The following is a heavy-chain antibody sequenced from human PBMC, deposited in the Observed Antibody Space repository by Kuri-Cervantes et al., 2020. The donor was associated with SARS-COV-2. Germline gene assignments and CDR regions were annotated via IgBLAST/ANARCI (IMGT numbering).Heavy chain of an antibody. CDR1: GYSISSGYY. CDR2: VNHNGGA. V-gene: IGHV4-38-2*02. Sequence: ESLKISCTVSGYSISSGYYWGWIRQPPGKGLEWIGEVNHNGGANYNPSLRSRVTISVDTSKNQFSLKLSSVTAADTAVYYCARDPNANHNNWFDPWGQGTLVTVSS. CDR3: ARDPNANHNNWFDP. D-gene: IGHD4/OR15-4a*01. J-gene: IGHJ5*02.